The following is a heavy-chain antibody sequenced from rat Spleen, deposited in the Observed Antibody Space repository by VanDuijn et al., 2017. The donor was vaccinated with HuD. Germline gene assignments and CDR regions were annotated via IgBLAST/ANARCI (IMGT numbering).Heavy chain of an antibody. J-gene: IGHJ2*01. CDR3: TTTYDGSYYYDY. V-gene: IGHV5-27*01. D-gene: IGHD1-12*02. CDR1: GFTFSNYY. Sequence: EVQLVESGGGLVQPGRSLKFSCAASGFTFSNYYMAWVRQAPTKGLEWVAYISTGGGNTYYRDSVKGRFTISRDNAKSTLYLQMDSLRSGDTATYYCTTTYDGSYYYDYWGQGVMVTVSS. CDR2: ISTGGGNT.